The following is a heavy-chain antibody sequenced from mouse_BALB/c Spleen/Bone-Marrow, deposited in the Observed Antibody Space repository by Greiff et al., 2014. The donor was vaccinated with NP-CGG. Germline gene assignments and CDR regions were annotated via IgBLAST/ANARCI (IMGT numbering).Heavy chain of an antibody. J-gene: IGHJ3*01. CDR1: GFNIKDTY. V-gene: IGHV14-3*02. Sequence: VQLKESGAELVKPGGSVKLSCTASGFNIKDTYMHWVKQRPEQGLEWFGRIDPANGNTKYDPKFQGKATITTDTSSNTTYLQLSSLTSKDTAVYYCAIYYYGSSGFAYWGQGTLVTVSA. CDR3: AIYYYGSSGFAY. D-gene: IGHD1-1*01. CDR2: IDPANGNT.